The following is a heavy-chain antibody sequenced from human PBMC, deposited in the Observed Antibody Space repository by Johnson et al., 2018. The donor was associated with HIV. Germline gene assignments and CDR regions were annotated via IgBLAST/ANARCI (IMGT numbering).Heavy chain of an antibody. J-gene: IGHJ3*02. Sequence: VQLVESGGGLVQPGGSLRLSCAASGFTVSSNYMSWVRQAPGKGLEWVSVIYSGGSTYYADSVKGRFTISRDNSKNTLYLQRNSLRAEDTAVYYCAREDQNWNYDHAFDIWGQGTMVTVSS. CDR2: IYSGGST. D-gene: IGHD1-7*01. CDR3: AREDQNWNYDHAFDI. CDR1: GFTVSSNY. V-gene: IGHV3-66*02.